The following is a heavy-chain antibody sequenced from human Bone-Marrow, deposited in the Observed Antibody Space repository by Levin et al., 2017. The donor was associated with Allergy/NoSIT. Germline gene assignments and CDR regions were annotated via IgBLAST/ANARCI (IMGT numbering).Heavy chain of an antibody. CDR2: IYHSGST. CDR1: GYSISSGYY. CDR3: ARIYYDFWSGYYTPYYFDY. D-gene: IGHD3-3*01. J-gene: IGHJ4*02. Sequence: PSETLSLTCAVSGYSISSGYYWGWIRQPPGKGLEWIGSIYHSGSTYYNPSLKSRVTISVDTSKNQFSLKLSSVTAADTAVYYCARIYYDFWSGYYTPYYFDYWGQGTLVTVSS. V-gene: IGHV4-38-2*01.